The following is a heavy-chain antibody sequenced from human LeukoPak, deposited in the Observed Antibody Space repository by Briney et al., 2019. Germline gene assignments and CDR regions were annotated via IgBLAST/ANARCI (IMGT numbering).Heavy chain of an antibody. CDR3: ARDRLAATLDY. V-gene: IGHV3-7*01. CDR1: GFTFSSYW. Sequence: GGSLRLSCAVSGFTFSSYWMAWVRQAPGKGLEWVANIKQDGSEKHYVDSVKGRFTVSRDNAKNSLYLQMDSLRAEDTAVYYCARDRLAATLDYWGQGTLVTVSS. J-gene: IGHJ4*02. CDR2: IKQDGSEK. D-gene: IGHD6-13*01.